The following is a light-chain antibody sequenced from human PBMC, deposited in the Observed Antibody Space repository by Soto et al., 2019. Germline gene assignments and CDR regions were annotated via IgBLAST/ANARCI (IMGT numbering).Light chain of an antibody. CDR2: DAS. V-gene: IGKV3-15*01. CDR1: QSISRS. CDR3: HQYNSAPPT. J-gene: IGKJ1*01. Sequence: EIVLTQSPAILSVSPGERATLSCRASQSISRSLAWYQQKPGQAPRLLISDASTRATGIPARFSGSGSGTEFTLTISSLQSEDFALYYCHQYNSAPPTFGQGTMVDI.